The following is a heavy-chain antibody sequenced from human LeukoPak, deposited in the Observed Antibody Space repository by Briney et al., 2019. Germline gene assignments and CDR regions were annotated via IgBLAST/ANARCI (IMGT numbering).Heavy chain of an antibody. CDR3: ARKATAATYFDY. Sequence: SETLSLTCTVSGGSISSYYWSWLRQPAGKGLEWIGRNYTSGITNYNPSLKSRDTMSVDTSKNQFSMKLTSVTAADTAVYFCARKATAATYFDYWGQGTLVTVSS. J-gene: IGHJ4*02. CDR1: GGSISSYY. CDR2: NYTSGIT. D-gene: IGHD2-15*01. V-gene: IGHV4-4*07.